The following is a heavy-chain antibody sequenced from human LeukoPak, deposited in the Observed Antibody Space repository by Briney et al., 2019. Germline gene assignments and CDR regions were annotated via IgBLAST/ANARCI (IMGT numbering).Heavy chain of an antibody. CDR3: ARVRETILWFGESDAFDI. CDR2: MNPNSGNT. Sequence: GASVKVSCKASRYTFTSYDINWVRQATGQGLEWMGWMNPNSGNTGYAQKFQGRVTMTRNTSVSTAYMELSSLRSEDTAVYYCARVRETILWFGESDAFDIWGQGTMVTVSS. V-gene: IGHV1-8*01. D-gene: IGHD3-10*01. CDR1: RYTFTSYD. J-gene: IGHJ3*02.